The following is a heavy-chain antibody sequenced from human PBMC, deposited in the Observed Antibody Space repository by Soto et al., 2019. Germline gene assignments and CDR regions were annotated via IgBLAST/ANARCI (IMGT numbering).Heavy chain of an antibody. D-gene: IGHD2-2*01. Sequence: SVKVSCKTSGGTFVRHVISWVRQAPGQGPEWMGKINPLSGISNYAQKFQDRVTFTADTDSSTAYMELSSLRSDDTAVYYCATPACAATWCSPSHNLDHWGQGTLVTVSS. CDR2: INPLSGIS. CDR3: ATPACAATWCSPSHNLDH. J-gene: IGHJ4*02. V-gene: IGHV1-69*04. CDR1: GGTFVRHV.